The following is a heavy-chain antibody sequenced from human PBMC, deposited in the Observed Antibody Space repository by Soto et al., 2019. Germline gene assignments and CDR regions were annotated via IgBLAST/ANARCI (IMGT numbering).Heavy chain of an antibody. CDR3: ARGPGSSDWRFSYYYMDV. CDR1: FTSYD. V-gene: IGHV1-8*01. J-gene: IGHJ6*02. D-gene: IGHD6-19*01. Sequence: VQLVQSGAEVKKPGASVKVSCTFTSYDINWVRQATGQGLEWMGWMNPNSGNTRYAQKFQGRVTMTRNTSNFTAYMELSSLRCEDTAVYYCARGPGSSDWRFSYYYMDVWGQGTTVTVSS. CDR2: MNPNSGNT.